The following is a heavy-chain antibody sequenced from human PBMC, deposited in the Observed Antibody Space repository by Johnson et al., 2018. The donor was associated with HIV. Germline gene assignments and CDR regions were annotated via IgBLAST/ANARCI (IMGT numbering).Heavy chain of an antibody. CDR2: ISFDGSHK. V-gene: IGHV3-30*04. CDR1: GFTFSAYA. J-gene: IGHJ3*01. CDR3: AKDKFMFLDNPVDAFDV. D-gene: IGHD3/OR15-3a*01. Sequence: VQLVESGGGVVQPERSLRLSCAASGFTFSAYAMHWVRQAPGKGLEWVAVISFDGSHKYYTDSVKGLSTISRDNSNNTLYLHMNSLRPDDTGVYYCAKDKFMFLDNPVDAFDVWGQGTMVTFSS.